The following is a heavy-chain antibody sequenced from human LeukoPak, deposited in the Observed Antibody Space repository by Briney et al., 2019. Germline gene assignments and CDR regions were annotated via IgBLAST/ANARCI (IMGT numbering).Heavy chain of an antibody. CDR1: GFTLSKYA. D-gene: IGHD1-1*01. CDR2: ISGSGENT. Sequence: QPGGSLRLSCAASGFTLSKYAMTWVRQAPGEGLEWVSVISGSGENTDYADSVKGRFTISRDNSKNTLSLQMNSLRGEDTAVYYCAKLVGTGTTTTDYWVQGTLVTVSS. J-gene: IGHJ4*02. CDR3: AKLVGTGTTTTDY. V-gene: IGHV3-23*01.